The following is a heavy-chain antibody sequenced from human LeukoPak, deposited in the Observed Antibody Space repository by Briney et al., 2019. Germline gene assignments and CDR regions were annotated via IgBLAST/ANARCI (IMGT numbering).Heavy chain of an antibody. Sequence: VASVKVSCKASGYTFTSYDINWVRQATGQGLEWMGWMNPNSGNTGYAQKFQGRVTMTRNTSISTAYMELSSLRSEDTAVYYCARYPPYYYDSSGYYYYYYGMDVWGQGTTVTVSS. D-gene: IGHD3-22*01. J-gene: IGHJ6*02. CDR2: MNPNSGNT. CDR1: GYTFTSYD. CDR3: ARYPPYYYDSSGYYYYYYGMDV. V-gene: IGHV1-8*01.